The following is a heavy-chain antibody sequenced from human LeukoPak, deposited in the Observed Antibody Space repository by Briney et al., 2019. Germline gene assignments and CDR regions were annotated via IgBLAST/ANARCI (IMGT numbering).Heavy chain of an antibody. J-gene: IGHJ5*02. D-gene: IGHD3-22*01. Sequence: SETLSLTCAVYGGSFSGYYWSWIRQPPGKGLEWIGEINHSGNTNDNPSLKSRVTMSVGTSKNHFSLKLRSVTAADTAVYYCARATYYYDTRYWFDPWGQGTLVTVSS. CDR3: ARATYYYDTRYWFDP. V-gene: IGHV4-34*01. CDR1: GGSFSGYY. CDR2: INHSGNT.